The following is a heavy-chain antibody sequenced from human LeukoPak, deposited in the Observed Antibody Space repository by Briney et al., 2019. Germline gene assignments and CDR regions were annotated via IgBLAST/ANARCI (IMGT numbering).Heavy chain of an antibody. V-gene: IGHV3-23*01. CDR2: ISGSGGST. J-gene: IGHJ4*02. D-gene: IGHD6-13*01. CDR3: APGIAAAGTFGY. Sequence: PGGSLRLSCAASGFTVSSYYMTWVRQAPGKGLEWVSAISGSGGSTYYADSVKGRFTISRDNSKNTLYLQMNSLRAEDTAVYYCAPGIAAAGTFGYWGQGTLVTVSS. CDR1: GFTVSSYY.